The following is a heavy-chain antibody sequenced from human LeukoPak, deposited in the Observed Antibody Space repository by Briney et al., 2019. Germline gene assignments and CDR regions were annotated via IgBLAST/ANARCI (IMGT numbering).Heavy chain of an antibody. V-gene: IGHV3-30-3*01. CDR3: ARGTPRYFDY. D-gene: IGHD2-15*01. CDR1: GITFSTYA. J-gene: IGHJ4*02. Sequence: GGSLRLSCAASGITFSTYAMHWVRQAPGKGLEWVAGISYDGNNKYYADSVKGRFTISRDNSKNTLYLQMNSLRAEDTAVYYCARGTPRYFDYWGQGTLVTVSS. CDR2: ISYDGNNK.